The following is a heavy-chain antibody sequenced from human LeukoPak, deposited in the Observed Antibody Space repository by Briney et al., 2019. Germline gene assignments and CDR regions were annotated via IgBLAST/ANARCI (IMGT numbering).Heavy chain of an antibody. CDR1: GYSFTNYG. CDR2: ISAYNGNT. D-gene: IGHD3-3*01. J-gene: IGHJ4*02. V-gene: IGHV1-18*01. CDR3: ARPGGTIFGVGLSYAHFDY. Sequence: ASGKVSCKASGYSFTNYGITWVRQAPGQGLEWMGWISAYNGNTNYAQKLQGRVTMTTDTPTSTAYIELRSLRSDDTAVYYCARPGGTIFGVGLSYAHFDYWGQGTLVTVSS.